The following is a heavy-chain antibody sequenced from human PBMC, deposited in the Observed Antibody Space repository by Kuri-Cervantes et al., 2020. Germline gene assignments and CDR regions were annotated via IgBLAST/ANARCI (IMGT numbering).Heavy chain of an antibody. CDR2: ISSSSSYI. CDR1: GFTFSSYS. D-gene: IGHD2-15*01. J-gene: IGHJ4*02. V-gene: IGHV3-21*01. CDR3: ARDRTSVVDPFDY. Sequence: GEALEISCAASGFTFSSYSMNWVRQAPGKGLEWVSSISSSSSYIYYADSVKGRFTISRDNAKNSLYLQKNSLRAEDTAVYYCARDRTSVVDPFDYWGQGTLVTVSS.